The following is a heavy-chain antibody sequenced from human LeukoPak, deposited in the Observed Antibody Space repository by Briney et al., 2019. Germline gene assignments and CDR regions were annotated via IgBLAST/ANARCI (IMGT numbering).Heavy chain of an antibody. Sequence: SETLSLTCAVHGGSFSGYYWSWIRQPPGKGLEWIGEINHSGSTNYNPSLKSRVTISVDTSKNQFSLKLSSVTAADTAVYYCARVRYFDWSHDYWGQGTLVTVSS. D-gene: IGHD3-9*01. CDR1: GGSFSGYY. V-gene: IGHV4-34*01. CDR2: INHSGST. CDR3: ARVRYFDWSHDY. J-gene: IGHJ4*02.